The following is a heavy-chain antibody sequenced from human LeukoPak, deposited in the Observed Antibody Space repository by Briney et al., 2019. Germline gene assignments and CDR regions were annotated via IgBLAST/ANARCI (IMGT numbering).Heavy chain of an antibody. Sequence: PGGSLRLSCAASGFTVGNNFMTWVRQAPGKGLEWISLIYSGGGTNYADSVKGRFSISRDNSRNTLYLQMNSLRAEDTAVYYCAKDAAGPEYWGQGTLVTVSS. D-gene: IGHD6-13*01. V-gene: IGHV3-53*01. J-gene: IGHJ4*02. CDR1: GFTVGNNF. CDR2: IYSGGGT. CDR3: AKDAAGPEY.